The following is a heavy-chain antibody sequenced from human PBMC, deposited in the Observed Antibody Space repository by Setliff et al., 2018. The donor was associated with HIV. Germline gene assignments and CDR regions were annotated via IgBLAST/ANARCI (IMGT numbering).Heavy chain of an antibody. J-gene: IGHJ3*02. D-gene: IGHD4-17*01. CDR1: GGSISSGSYY. V-gene: IGHV4-61*09. CDR2: IYTSGST. Sequence: PSETLSLTCTVSGGSISSGSYYWSWIRQPAGKGLEWIGHIYTSGSTNYNPSLKSRVPISVDTSKNQFSLKLSSVTAADTAVYYCARGYGYGGAFDIWGQGTMVTVSS. CDR3: ARGYGYGGAFDI.